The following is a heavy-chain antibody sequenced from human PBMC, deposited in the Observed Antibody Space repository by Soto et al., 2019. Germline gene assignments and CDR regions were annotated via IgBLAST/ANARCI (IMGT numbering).Heavy chain of an antibody. J-gene: IGHJ4*02. CDR1: GFTFSSYA. D-gene: IGHD3-10*01. CDR2: LSGSGGST. CDR3: AKVYYDSGSRKAFDY. Sequence: PGGSLRLSCAASGFTFSSYAMSWVRQAPGKGLEWVSVLSGSGGSTYYADSVKGRFTISRDNSKNTLYLQMNSLRADDTAVYYCAKVYYDSGSRKAFDYWGQGTLVTVSS. V-gene: IGHV3-23*01.